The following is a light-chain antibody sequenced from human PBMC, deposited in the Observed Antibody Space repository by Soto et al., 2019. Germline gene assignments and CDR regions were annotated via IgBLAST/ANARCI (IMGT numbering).Light chain of an antibody. CDR3: QQYKNWSHFT. J-gene: IGKJ3*01. CDR1: QSVSTK. Sequence: EIAMTQSPATLSVSPGERATLSCRASQSVSTKLAWYRHQPGQAPRLLIYAASTRATGIPARFSGSVSGTEFTLTINSQQSEDFAGHYCQQYKNWSHFTFGPGNTVDIK. V-gene: IGKV3-15*01. CDR2: AAS.